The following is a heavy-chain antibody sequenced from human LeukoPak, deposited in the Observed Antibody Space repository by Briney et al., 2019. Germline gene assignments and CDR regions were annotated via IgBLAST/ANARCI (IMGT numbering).Heavy chain of an antibody. V-gene: IGHV1-46*02. D-gene: IGHD1-26*01. CDR3: AGRSGSSQLPDY. J-gene: IGHJ4*02. Sequence: ASVKVSCKASGYTFNNYYMHWVRQAPGQGLEWMGIINPSAGSTSYAQKFQGRVTMTRDMSTSTVYMELSSLRSEDTAVYYCAGRSGSSQLPDYWGQGTLVTVPS. CDR2: INPSAGST. CDR1: GYTFNNYY.